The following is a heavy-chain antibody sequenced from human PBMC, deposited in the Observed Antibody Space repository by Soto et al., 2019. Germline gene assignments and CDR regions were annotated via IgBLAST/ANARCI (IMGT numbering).Heavy chain of an antibody. CDR2: IYYSGST. CDR1: GGSIRSYY. V-gene: IGHV4-59*01. J-gene: IGHJ4*02. Sequence: SETLSLTCTVCGGSIRSYYWSWIRQPPGKGLEWIGYIYYSGSTNYNPSLKSRVTISVDTSKNQFSLKLSSVTAADTAVYYCAREDGYYDSLDYWGQGTLVTVSS. D-gene: IGHD3-22*01. CDR3: AREDGYYDSLDY.